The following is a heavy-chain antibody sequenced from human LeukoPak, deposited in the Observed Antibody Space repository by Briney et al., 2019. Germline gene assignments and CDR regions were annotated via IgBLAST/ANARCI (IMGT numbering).Heavy chain of an antibody. D-gene: IGHD3-10*01. Sequence: ASVKVSCKASGYTFTGYYMHWVRQAPGQGLEWMGWINPNSGGTNYAQKFQGRVTMTRDTSISTAYMELSRLRSDDTAVYYCARREPKGSGLESGFDYWGQGTLVTVSS. V-gene: IGHV1-2*02. J-gene: IGHJ4*02. CDR3: ARREPKGSGLESGFDY. CDR1: GYTFTGYY. CDR2: INPNSGGT.